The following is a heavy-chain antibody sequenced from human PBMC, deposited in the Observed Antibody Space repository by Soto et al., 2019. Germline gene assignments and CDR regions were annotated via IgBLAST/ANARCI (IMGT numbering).Heavy chain of an antibody. CDR2: ISYDGSNK. J-gene: IGHJ4*02. CDR1: GFTFSSYG. V-gene: IGHV3-30*03. CDR3: VRGLGNSDH. Sequence: PGGSLRLSCAASGFTFSSYGMHWVRQAPGKGLEWVAVISYDGSNKYYADSVKGRFTISRDSSKNTLYLQMNSLRVEDTAVYYCVRGLGNSDHWGQGTLVTVSS.